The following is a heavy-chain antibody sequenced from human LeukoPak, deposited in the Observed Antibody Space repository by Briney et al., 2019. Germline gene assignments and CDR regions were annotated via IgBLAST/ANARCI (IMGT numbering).Heavy chain of an antibody. J-gene: IGHJ5*02. Sequence: GGSLRLPCAASGFPFSSYWISWVRRAPGRGLGWVANKKQDGSEKYYVDSVKGRFTISRDNAKNSLYLQMNSLRAEDTAVYYCAREAYYYGSGSYFWFDPWGQGTLVTVSS. CDR1: GFPFSSYW. D-gene: IGHD3-10*01. CDR3: AREAYYYGSGSYFWFDP. V-gene: IGHV3-7*01. CDR2: KKQDGSEK.